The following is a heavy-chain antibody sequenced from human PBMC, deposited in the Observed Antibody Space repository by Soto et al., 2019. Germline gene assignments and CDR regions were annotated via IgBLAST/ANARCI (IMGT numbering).Heavy chain of an antibody. CDR1: GYIFTGYF. Sequence: ASVKVSCKTSGYIFTGYFIHWVRQTPGQGLQWMGRITPNSGDTKYGQTFQGRVTFTRDTSTSTAYMELSGLRSDDTALYYCVRWAYGSNSLEFWGQGTLVTASS. CDR2: ITPNSGDT. CDR3: VRWAYGSNSLEF. J-gene: IGHJ4*03. D-gene: IGHD4-17*01. V-gene: IGHV1-2*06.